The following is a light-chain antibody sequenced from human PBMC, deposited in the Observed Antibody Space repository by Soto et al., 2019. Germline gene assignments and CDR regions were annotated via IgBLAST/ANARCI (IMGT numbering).Light chain of an antibody. CDR2: GAS. J-gene: IGKJ1*01. Sequence: EIVLTQSPGTLSLSPGERATLSCRASQSVSNDFLAWYQQKPGQAPRLLIYGASTRATDAPDRFSGSGSGADFTLSISRLEPEDLAVYYCQQYGSSPPRTFGQGTKVDIK. CDR3: QQYGSSPPRT. CDR1: QSVSNDF. V-gene: IGKV3-20*01.